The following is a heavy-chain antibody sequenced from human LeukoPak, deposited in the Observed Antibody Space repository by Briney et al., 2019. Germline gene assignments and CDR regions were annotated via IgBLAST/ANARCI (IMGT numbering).Heavy chain of an antibody. J-gene: IGHJ4*02. CDR1: GGSISSSSYY. CDR3: ARDPPYYYGSGSHPPPYYFDY. D-gene: IGHD3-10*01. V-gene: IGHV4-39*07. Sequence: SQTLSLTCTVSGGSISSSSYYWGWIRQPPGKGLEWIGSIYYSGSTYYNPSLKSRVTISVDTSKNQFSLKLSSVTAADTAVYYCARDPPYYYGSGSHPPPYYFDYWGQGTLVTVSS. CDR2: IYYSGST.